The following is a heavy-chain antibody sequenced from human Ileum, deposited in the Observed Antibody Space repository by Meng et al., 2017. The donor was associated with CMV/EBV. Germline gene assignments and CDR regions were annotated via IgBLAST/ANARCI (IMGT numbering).Heavy chain of an antibody. D-gene: IGHD5-24*01. CDR3: ARGRGVQRWLQGSWFDP. CDR2: INKGIST. Sequence: GLDLAYPSPPRCFTCTVSGYSIGSDCYYCTWIRHPPVKGLEWIGYINKGISTYNSSSLRSRLTISLDTSKNQFSLRMTSVTASDTSVYYCARGRGVQRWLQGSWFDPWGQGTLVTVSS. J-gene: IGHJ5*02. V-gene: IGHV4-30-4*08. CDR1: GYSIGSDCYY.